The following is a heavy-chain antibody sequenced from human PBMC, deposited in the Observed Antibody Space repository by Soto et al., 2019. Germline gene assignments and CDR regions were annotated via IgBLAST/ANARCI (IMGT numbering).Heavy chain of an antibody. CDR3: ARDSIYGDTLDY. CDR2: ISSSGSTI. J-gene: IGHJ4*02. V-gene: IGHV3-11*01. CDR1: GFTFSDYY. Sequence: PGGSLRLSCAASGFTFSDYYMSWIRQAPGKGLEWVSYISSSGSTIYYADSVKGRFTISRDNAKNSLYLRMNSLRAEDTAVYYCARDSIYGDTLDYWGQGTLVTVSS. D-gene: IGHD2-21*01.